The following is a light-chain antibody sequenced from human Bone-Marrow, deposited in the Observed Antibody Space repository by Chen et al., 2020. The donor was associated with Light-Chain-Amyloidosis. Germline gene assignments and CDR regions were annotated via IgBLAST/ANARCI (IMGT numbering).Light chain of an antibody. Sequence: VLTQSPGTLSLSPGEGANLSCRASQTISSYYLTWYQQKFGQAPRLLIYGSSSRATGIPDRFTGSGSGTDFTLTINRLEPEDFAMYYCQQYGTSPLTFGGGTKVEIK. J-gene: IGKJ4*01. CDR3: QQYGTSPLT. CDR1: QTISSYY. CDR2: GSS. V-gene: IGKV3-20*01.